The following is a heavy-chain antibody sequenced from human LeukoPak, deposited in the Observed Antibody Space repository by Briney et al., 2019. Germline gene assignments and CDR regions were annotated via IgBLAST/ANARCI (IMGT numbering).Heavy chain of an antibody. CDR1: GYTFTSYE. D-gene: IGHD2-8*01. Sequence: ASVKVSCKTSGYTFTSYEMNWVRQAAGQGLEWMGWTSPNTGYIYYARKFQGRMTMATNTATRTVYMELSSLRSEDTAVYYCATSRYCSNGVCPFDYWGQGTLVTVSS. V-gene: IGHV1-8*01. J-gene: IGHJ4*02. CDR3: ATSRYCSNGVCPFDY. CDR2: TSPNTGYI.